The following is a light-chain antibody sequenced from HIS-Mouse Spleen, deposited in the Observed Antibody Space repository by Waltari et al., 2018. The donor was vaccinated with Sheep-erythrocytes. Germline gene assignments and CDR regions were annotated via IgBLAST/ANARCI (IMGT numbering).Light chain of an antibody. V-gene: IGLV3-1*01. J-gene: IGLJ2*01. CDR1: KLGDNY. Sequence: SYELTQPPSVSVSPGQTASITCPGDKLGDNYAYWYQQKPGQSPVLVIYQDSKRPSGIPERFSGSNSGNTATLTISGTQAMDEADYYCQAWDSSTAVFGGVTKLTVL. CDR2: QDS. CDR3: QAWDSSTAV.